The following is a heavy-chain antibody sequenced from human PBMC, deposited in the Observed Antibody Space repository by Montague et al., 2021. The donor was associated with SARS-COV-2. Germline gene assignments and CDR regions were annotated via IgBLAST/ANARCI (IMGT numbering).Heavy chain of an antibody. CDR1: GFTFSNSP. V-gene: IGHV3-23*03. Sequence: SLRLSCAASGFTFSNSPMSWVRQAPGKGLDWVSVIHSAGRGTYYADSVQGRFTISRDNLKNTVYLQMNRLRDVDTALYYCAKVGDILTGYSLINLDAWGQGTLVVVSS. CDR3: AKVGDILTGYSLINLDA. D-gene: IGHD3-9*01. CDR2: IHSAGRGT. J-gene: IGHJ5*02.